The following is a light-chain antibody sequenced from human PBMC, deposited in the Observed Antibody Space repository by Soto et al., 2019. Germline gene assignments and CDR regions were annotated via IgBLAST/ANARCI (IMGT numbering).Light chain of an antibody. Sequence: DIQLAQSPSTLSASVGDRVTITCRASQSISRLLAWYQQKPGKAPKVLIYDASKLGSGVPSRFSGSGSGTEFTLTISSLQPDDFATYYCQWYNTWFGGGTKV. CDR2: DAS. V-gene: IGKV1-5*01. J-gene: IGKJ4*02. CDR3: QWYNTW. CDR1: QSISRL.